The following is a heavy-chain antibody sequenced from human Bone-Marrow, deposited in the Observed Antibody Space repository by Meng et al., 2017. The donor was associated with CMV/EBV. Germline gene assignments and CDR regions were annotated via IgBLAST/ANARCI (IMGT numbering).Heavy chain of an antibody. V-gene: IGHV3-30*02. Sequence: GESLKISCAASGFTFSSYGMHWVRQATGKGLEWVAFIRYDASDRYHADSVRGRFTISRDDSKDTLYLQMNSLTTDDTAVYYCAKDSSNWAFDYWGQGALVTVSS. CDR1: GFTFSSYG. CDR2: IRYDASDR. D-gene: IGHD7-27*01. J-gene: IGHJ4*02. CDR3: AKDSSNWAFDY.